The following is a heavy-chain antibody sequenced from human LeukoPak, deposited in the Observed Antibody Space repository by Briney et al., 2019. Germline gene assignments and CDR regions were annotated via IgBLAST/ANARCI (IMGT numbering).Heavy chain of an antibody. CDR2: ISSSGSTI. D-gene: IGHD6-13*01. CDR1: GITFSSYE. CDR3: ASQDSSSWFPGYNWFDP. J-gene: IGHJ5*02. V-gene: IGHV3-48*03. Sequence: GGSLRLSCVVSGITFSSYEMNWVRQAPGKGLEWVSYISSSGSTIYYADSVKGRFTISRDNAKNSLYLQMNSLRAEDTAVYYCASQDSSSWFPGYNWFDPWGQGTLVTVSS.